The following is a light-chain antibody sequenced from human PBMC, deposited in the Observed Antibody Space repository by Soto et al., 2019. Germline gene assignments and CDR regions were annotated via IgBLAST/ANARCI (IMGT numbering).Light chain of an antibody. CDR3: QQFGSSPLT. Sequence: EILVTQSPGTLSLSPGGRATLSCRASQSVRSSYLAWYQQKPGQAPRLLIYGASSRATGIPDRFSGSGSGTDLTLTINRLEPEDFAVYYCQQFGSSPLTFGGGTKVDIK. V-gene: IGKV3-20*01. J-gene: IGKJ4*01. CDR2: GAS. CDR1: QSVRSSY.